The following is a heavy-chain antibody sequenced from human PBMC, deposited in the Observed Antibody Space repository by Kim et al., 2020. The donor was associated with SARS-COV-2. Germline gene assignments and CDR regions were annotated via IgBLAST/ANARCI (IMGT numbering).Heavy chain of an antibody. Sequence: SETLSLTCTVSGGSISSSSYYWGWIRQPPGKGLEWIGSIYYSGSTYYNPSLKSRVTISVDTSKNQFSLKLSSVTAADTAVYYCARHGLQQHGGLGGSWFDPWGQGTLVTVSS. CDR1: GGSISSSSYY. V-gene: IGHV4-39*01. CDR3: ARHGLQQHGGLGGSWFDP. J-gene: IGHJ5*02. D-gene: IGHD2-15*01. CDR2: IYYSGST.